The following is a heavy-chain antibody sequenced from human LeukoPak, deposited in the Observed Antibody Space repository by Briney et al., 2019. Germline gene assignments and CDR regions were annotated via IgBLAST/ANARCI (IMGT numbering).Heavy chain of an antibody. CDR1: GGSISSYY. V-gene: IGHV4-59*01. CDR2: IYYSGST. Sequence: SETLSLTCTVSGGSISSYYWSWIRQPPGKGLEWIGYIYYSGSTNYNPSLKSRVTISVETSKNQFSLKLSSVTAEDTAVYYCARERWPARFTMIVVGRSWFDPWGQGTLVTVSS. CDR3: ARERWPARFTMIVVGRSWFDP. J-gene: IGHJ5*02. D-gene: IGHD3-22*01.